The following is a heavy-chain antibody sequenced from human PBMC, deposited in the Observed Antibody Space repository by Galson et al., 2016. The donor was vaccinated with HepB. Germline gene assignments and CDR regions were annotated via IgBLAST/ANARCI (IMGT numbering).Heavy chain of an antibody. J-gene: IGHJ6*03. CDR2: TSRSGGLT. CDR3: VKHRGAGSHTGYPIDV. Sequence: SLRLSCAASGFTFTTCAMSWVRQAPGKGLEWVSLTSRSGGLTLYGDSVKGRFTISRANSKNTLYLRMNALRAEETAVYYWVKHRGAGSHTGYPIDVRGNVTTVSVSS. D-gene: IGHD2-15*01. CDR1: GFTFTTCA. V-gene: IGHV3-23*01.